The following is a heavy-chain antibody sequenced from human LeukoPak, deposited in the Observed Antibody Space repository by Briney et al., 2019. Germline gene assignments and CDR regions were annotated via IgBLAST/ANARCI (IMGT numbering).Heavy chain of an antibody. CDR1: GGSISSGDYY. CDR2: IYYSGST. D-gene: IGHD3-22*01. CDR3: ARGHDSSGYQAPLWDY. Sequence: PSETLSLTCTVSGGSISSGDYYWSWIRQPPGKGLEWIGYIYYSGSTYYNPSLKSRVTISVDTSKNQFSLKLSSVTAADTAVYYCARGHDSSGYQAPLWDYWGQGTLVTVSS. J-gene: IGHJ4*02. V-gene: IGHV4-30-4*01.